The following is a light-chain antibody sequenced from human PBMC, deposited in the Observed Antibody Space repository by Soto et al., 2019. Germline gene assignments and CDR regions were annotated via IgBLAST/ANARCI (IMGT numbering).Light chain of an antibody. V-gene: IGLV2-14*01. CDR3: VAYGGSDTRV. CDR2: EAS. CDR1: SSDIGTFNY. J-gene: IGLJ3*02. Sequence: QSALTQPASVSGSPGQSLTLSCSGTSSDIGTFNYVSWYQQHTDKAPTLLIYEASRRPSGVSNRFSATKSGHTASLTISGLRSEDEADYYCVAYGGSDTRVFGGGTKLTVL.